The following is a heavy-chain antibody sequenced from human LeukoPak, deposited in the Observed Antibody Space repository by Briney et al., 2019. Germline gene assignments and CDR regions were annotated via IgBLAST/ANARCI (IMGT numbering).Heavy chain of an antibody. J-gene: IGHJ4*02. CDR2: ISDSGGST. V-gene: IGHV3-23*01. CDR1: GFTFNNYA. D-gene: IGHD2-15*01. Sequence: GGSLRLSCAASGFTFNNYAMSWVRQAPGKGLEWVSAISDSGGSTYYADSVKGHFTISRDNSKNTLFLQMNSLRAEDPAAYYCARQKGYCSRGSCYFDYWGQGTLVTVSS. CDR3: ARQKGYCSRGSCYFDY.